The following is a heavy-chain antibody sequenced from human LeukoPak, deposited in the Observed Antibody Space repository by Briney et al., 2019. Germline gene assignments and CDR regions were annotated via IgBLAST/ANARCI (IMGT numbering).Heavy chain of an antibody. CDR3: ARLEYYYVSGNYYKLFDY. V-gene: IGHV3-48*02. J-gene: IGHJ4*02. Sequence: TGASLRLSCAASGFTFSSYNMNWVRQAPGKGLEWVSDISSSGSTIYFADSVKGRFTISRDNAKDSLYLQMNSLRDEDMAVYYCARLEYYYVSGNYYKLFDYWGQGTLVTVCS. CDR1: GFTFSSYN. CDR2: ISSSGSTI. D-gene: IGHD3-10*01.